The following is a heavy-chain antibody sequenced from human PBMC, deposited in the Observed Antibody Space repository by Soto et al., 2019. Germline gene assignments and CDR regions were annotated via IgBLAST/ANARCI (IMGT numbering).Heavy chain of an antibody. D-gene: IGHD5-12*01. CDR3: AKDFSEYSGISEEGY. V-gene: IGHV3-30*18. J-gene: IGHJ4*02. Sequence: GGSLRLSCAASGFTFSSYGMHWVRQAPGKGLEWVAVISYDGSNKYYADSVKGRFTISRDNSKNTLYLQMNSLRAEDTAVYYCAKDFSEYSGISEEGYWGQGTLVTVSS. CDR1: GFTFSSYG. CDR2: ISYDGSNK.